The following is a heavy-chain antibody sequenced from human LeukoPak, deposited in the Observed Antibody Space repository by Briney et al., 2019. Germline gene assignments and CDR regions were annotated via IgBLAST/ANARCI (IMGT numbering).Heavy chain of an antibody. Sequence: SVKVSCKASGGTFSSYAISWVRQAPGQGLEWMGGIIPIFGTANYAQKFQGRVTITADKSTSTAYMELSSLRSEDTAVYYCARGRSGSYYYYYMDVWGKGTTVTISS. CDR3: ARGRSGSYYYYYMDV. D-gene: IGHD1-26*01. V-gene: IGHV1-69*06. CDR1: GGTFSSYA. CDR2: IIPIFGTA. J-gene: IGHJ6*03.